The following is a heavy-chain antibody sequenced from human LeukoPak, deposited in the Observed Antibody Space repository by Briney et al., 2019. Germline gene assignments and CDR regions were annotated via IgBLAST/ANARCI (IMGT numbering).Heavy chain of an antibody. D-gene: IGHD3-22*01. J-gene: IGHJ3*02. CDR2: IYTGGRT. Sequence: PGGSLRLSCAASGFTVSSNYMSWVRQAPGRGLEWVSVIYTGGRTYYADSVKGRFTISRDNSKNTLYLQMNSLRAEDTAVYYCARDLGRYDSNQGPLDAFDIWGQGTMVTVSS. CDR3: ARDLGRYDSNQGPLDAFDI. CDR1: GFTVSSNY. V-gene: IGHV3-53*01.